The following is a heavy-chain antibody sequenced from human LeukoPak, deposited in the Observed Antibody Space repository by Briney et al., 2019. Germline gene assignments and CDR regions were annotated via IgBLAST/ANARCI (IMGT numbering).Heavy chain of an antibody. V-gene: IGHV4-31*03. J-gene: IGHJ4*02. Sequence: SQTLSLTCTVSGGSISSGGYYWSWIRQHPGKGLEWIGYIYYSGSTYYNPSLKSRITISVDTSKNHFSLKLSSATAADTAVYYCARGRYSYGDEFWGQGTLVTVSS. CDR1: GGSISSGGYY. CDR2: IYYSGST. CDR3: ARGRYSYGDEF. D-gene: IGHD5-18*01.